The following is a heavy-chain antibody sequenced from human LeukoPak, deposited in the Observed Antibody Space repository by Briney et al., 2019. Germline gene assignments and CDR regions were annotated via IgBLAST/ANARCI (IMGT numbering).Heavy chain of an antibody. J-gene: IGHJ4*02. Sequence: GGSLRLSCAASGFTFSSYSMNWVRQAPGKGLEWVSYISSSSSTIYYADSVKGRFTISRDNSKNTLYLQMNSLRAEDTAVYYCAREGEVIVTDNLFYWGQGTLVTVSS. V-gene: IGHV3-48*01. CDR2: ISSSSSTI. D-gene: IGHD2-21*01. CDR3: AREGEVIVTDNLFY. CDR1: GFTFSSYS.